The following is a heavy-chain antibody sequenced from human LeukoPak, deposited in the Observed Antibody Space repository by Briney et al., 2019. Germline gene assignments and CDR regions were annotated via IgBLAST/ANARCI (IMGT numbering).Heavy chain of an antibody. D-gene: IGHD5-18*01. J-gene: IGHJ5*02. CDR2: ISGYNGNT. V-gene: IGHV1-18*01. CDR3: ARVSPHRKISYGYQNWFDP. Sequence: ASVKVSCKTSGYIFTTFGINWVRQAPGQGLEWMGWISGYNGNTNYAQKLQGRVTMTTDTSTNTAYMELRSLRSDDTAMYYCARVSPHRKISYGYQNWFDPWGQGTLVTVSS. CDR1: GYIFTTFG.